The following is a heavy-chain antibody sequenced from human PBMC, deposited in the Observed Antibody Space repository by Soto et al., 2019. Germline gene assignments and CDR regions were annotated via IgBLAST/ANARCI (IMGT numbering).Heavy chain of an antibody. J-gene: IGHJ6*03. D-gene: IGHD3-10*01. CDR2: AYFRSRWFH. CDR3: ARDGSGSYTHGGYFYYLDV. Sequence: QVQLQQSGPGLVKPSQTLSLTCSISGDSVSSNNASWNWIRQSPSRGLEWLGRAYFRSRWFHDYSTSLKSRLTINPDSSKTQFSLQLSSVTPEDTAVYFCARDGSGSYTHGGYFYYLDVWGKGTTVTVSS. V-gene: IGHV6-1*01. CDR1: GDSVSSNNAS.